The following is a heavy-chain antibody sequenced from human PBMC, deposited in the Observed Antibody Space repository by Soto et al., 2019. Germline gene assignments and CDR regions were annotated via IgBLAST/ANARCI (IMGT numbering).Heavy chain of an antibody. Sequence: GASVKVSCKASGYAFTSYYMHWVRQAPGQGLEWMGILNPSGGSTSYAQELQGRVTMTRDTSTSTVYMELSSLRSEDTAVYYCARDWFGERAYYFDYWGQGTLVTVSS. CDR3: ARDWFGERAYYFDY. V-gene: IGHV1-46*04. J-gene: IGHJ4*02. D-gene: IGHD3-3*01. CDR1: GYAFTSYY. CDR2: LNPSGGST.